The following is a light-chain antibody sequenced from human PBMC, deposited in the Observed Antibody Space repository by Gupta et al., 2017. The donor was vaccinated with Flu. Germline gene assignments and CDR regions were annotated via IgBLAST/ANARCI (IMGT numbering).Light chain of an antibody. J-gene: IGLJ2*01. CDR3: QVWDSSSDHPV. CDR2: DDS. Sequence: SYVPSPPPSVSVAPRQTARITCGGNNIGSKSVHWDQQKPGQAPVLVVYDDSDRSSGIPERFSGSNSGNTATLTISRVEAGDEADYYCQVWDSSSDHPVFGGGTKLTVL. CDR1: NIGSKS. V-gene: IGLV3-21*02.